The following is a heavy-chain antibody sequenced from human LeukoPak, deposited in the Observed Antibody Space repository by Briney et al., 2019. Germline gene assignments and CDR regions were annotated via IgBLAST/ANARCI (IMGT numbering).Heavy chain of an antibody. V-gene: IGHV3-21*04. CDR3: AKLMGYFDWLVF. Sequence: PGGSLRLSCAASGFTFSSYTMNWVRQAPGKGLEWVSSISSSGNYINYADSVKGRFTISRDNANNSLYLQMNSLRAEDTAVYYCAKLMGYFDWLVFGGQGTLVTVSS. J-gene: IGHJ4*02. D-gene: IGHD3-9*01. CDR2: ISSSGNYI. CDR1: GFTFSSYT.